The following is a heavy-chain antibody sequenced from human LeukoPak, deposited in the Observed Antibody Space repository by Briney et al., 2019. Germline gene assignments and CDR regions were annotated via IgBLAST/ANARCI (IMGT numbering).Heavy chain of an antibody. CDR3: AIGRSSWPYWYFDL. CDR1: GGSISSYY. J-gene: IGHJ2*01. D-gene: IGHD6-13*01. Sequence: SETLSLTCTVSGGSISSYYWSWIRQPPGKGLEWIGYIYYSGSTNYNPSLKSRVTISVDTSKNQFSLKLSSVTAADTAVYYCAIGRSSWPYWYFDLWGRGTLVTVSS. CDR2: IYYSGST. V-gene: IGHV4-59*01.